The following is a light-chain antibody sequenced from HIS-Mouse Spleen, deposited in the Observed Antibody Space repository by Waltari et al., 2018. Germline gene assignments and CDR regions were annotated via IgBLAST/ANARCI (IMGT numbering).Light chain of an antibody. CDR2: DVS. CDR1: SSDVGRYSY. V-gene: IGLV2-14*03. CDR3: SSYTSSSIYV. J-gene: IGLJ1*01. Sequence: QSALTQPASVSGSPGQSITISCTGTSSDVGRYSYVSWYQQHPVKAPKLMIYDVSNRPSGVSNRFSGSKSGNTASLTISGLQAEDEADYYCSSYTSSSIYVFGTGTKVTVL.